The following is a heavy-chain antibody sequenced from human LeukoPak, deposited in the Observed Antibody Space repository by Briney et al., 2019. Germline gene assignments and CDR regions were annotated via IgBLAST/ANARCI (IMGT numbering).Heavy chain of an antibody. J-gene: IGHJ4*02. CDR3: ARRGYSYGAGYFDY. D-gene: IGHD5-18*01. CDR1: GGSFSSYY. CDR2: FFYSGST. V-gene: IGHV4-59*05. Sequence: SETLSLTCTVSGGSFSSYYCSWIRQPPGKGLEWIGSFFYSGSTYYNPSLKSRVTISVDTSKNQFSLKLSSVTAADTAVYYCARRGYSYGAGYFDYWGQGTLVTVSS.